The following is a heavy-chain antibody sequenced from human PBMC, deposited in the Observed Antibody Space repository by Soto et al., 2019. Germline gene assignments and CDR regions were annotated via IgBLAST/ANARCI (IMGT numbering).Heavy chain of an antibody. CDR2: ISNHGKNK. J-gene: IGHJ4*02. Sequence: PGGSLRLSCAGSGFTFSSFGMSWVRQAPGKGLEWVAVISNHGKNKNFADSVRGRFSISRDNSNNTLFLQMNSLRAEDTAVYYCAKDKTALVYSSSLSADYWGQGTLVTVSS. CDR3: AKDKTALVYSSSLSADY. CDR1: GFTFSSFG. D-gene: IGHD6-13*01. V-gene: IGHV3-30*18.